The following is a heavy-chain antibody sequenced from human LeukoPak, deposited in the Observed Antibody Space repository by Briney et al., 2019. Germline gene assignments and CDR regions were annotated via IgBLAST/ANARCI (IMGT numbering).Heavy chain of an antibody. D-gene: IGHD3-3*01. J-gene: IGHJ4*02. CDR2: IYLGDSDT. V-gene: IGHV5-51*01. CDR3: ARPPYYDFWSPYRPDPTYFDY. CDR1: GYSFNSYW. Sequence: GESLKISCKGSGYSFNSYWIGWVRQMPGKGLEWMGIIYLGDSDTRYSPSFQGQVTISADKSISTAYLQWSSLKASDTAMYYCARPPYYDFWSPYRPDPTYFDYWGQGTLVTVSS.